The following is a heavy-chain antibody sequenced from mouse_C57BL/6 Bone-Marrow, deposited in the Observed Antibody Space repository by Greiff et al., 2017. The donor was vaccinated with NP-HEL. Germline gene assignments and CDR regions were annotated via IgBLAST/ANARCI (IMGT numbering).Heavy chain of an antibody. CDR2: IYPGSGST. D-gene: IGHD1-1*01. V-gene: IGHV1-55*01. J-gene: IGHJ1*03. CDR3: ARDYYGSSFYWYFDV. CDR1: GYTFTSYW. Sequence: QVQLQQPGAELVKPGASVKMSCKASGYTFTSYWITWVKQRPGQGLEWIGDIYPGSGSTNYNEKFKSKATLTVDTSSSTAYMQLSSLTSADSAVYYCARDYYGSSFYWYFDVWGTGTTVTVSS.